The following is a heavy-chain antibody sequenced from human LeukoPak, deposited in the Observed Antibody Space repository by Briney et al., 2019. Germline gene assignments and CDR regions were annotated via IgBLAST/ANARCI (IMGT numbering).Heavy chain of an antibody. CDR2: ISGSGGST. CDR1: GFTFRSYG. CDR3: AKQTGRAQPLPDY. J-gene: IGHJ4*02. Sequence: PGGSLRLSCAASGFTFRSYGMNWVRQAPGKGLEWVSAISGSGGSTYYADSVKGRFTISRDNSKNTLYLQMNSLRAEDTAVYYCAKQTGRAQPLPDYWGQGTLVTVSS. D-gene: IGHD3-10*01. V-gene: IGHV3-23*01.